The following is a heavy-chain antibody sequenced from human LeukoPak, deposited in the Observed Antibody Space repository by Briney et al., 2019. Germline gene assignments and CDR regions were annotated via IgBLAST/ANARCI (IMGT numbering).Heavy chain of an antibody. CDR3: ARGQPYCGGDCYGGPLVY. CDR2: IYYSGST. J-gene: IGHJ4*02. Sequence: ASETLSLTCTVSGGSISSYYWSWIRQPPAQGMEWMRYIYYSGSTNYNPSLKSRVTISVDTSKNQFPLKLSSVTAADTAVYYCARGQPYCGGDCYGGPLVYWGQGTLVTVSS. D-gene: IGHD2-21*02. CDR1: GGSISSYY. V-gene: IGHV4-59*01.